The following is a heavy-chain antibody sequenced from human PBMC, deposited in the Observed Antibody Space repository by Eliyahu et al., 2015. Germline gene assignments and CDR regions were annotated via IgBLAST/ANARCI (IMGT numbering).Heavy chain of an antibody. J-gene: IGHJ4*02. CDR2: XNPSGGST. V-gene: IGHV1-46*01. D-gene: IGHD6-19*01. CDR1: GYTFTSYY. Sequence: QVQLVQSGAEVKKPGASVKVSCXXSGYTFTSYYMHXVXXAXGQGLEWMGIXNPSGGSTSYAQKFQGRVTMTRDTSTSTVYMELSSLRSEDTAVYYCARNPGPGWPFDYWGQGTLVTVSS. CDR3: ARNPGPGWPFDY.